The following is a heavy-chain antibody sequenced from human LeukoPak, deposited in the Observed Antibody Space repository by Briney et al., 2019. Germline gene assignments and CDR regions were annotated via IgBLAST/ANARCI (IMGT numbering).Heavy chain of an antibody. CDR3: ARRGGSGRSFDF. Sequence: SETLSLTCTVSGGSISSSSYYWGWICQSPGKGLEWIGNIYNSGNTYYNPSLKSRVTISVDTSKNQFSLKLSSITAADTAVYYCARRGGSGRSFDFWGQGTLVTVSS. CDR2: IYNSGNT. D-gene: IGHD3-10*01. CDR1: GGSISSSSYY. V-gene: IGHV4-39*01. J-gene: IGHJ4*02.